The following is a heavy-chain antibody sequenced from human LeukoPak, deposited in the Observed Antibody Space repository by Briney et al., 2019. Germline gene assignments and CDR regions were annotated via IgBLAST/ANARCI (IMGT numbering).Heavy chain of an antibody. J-gene: IGHJ4*02. CDR1: GFTFSSYA. V-gene: IGHV3-30*04. D-gene: IGHD3-10*01. CDR2: ISYDGSNK. CDR3: ARGFRDY. Sequence: GGSLRLSCAASGFTFSSYAMHWVRQAPGKGLEWVAVISYDGSNKYYADSVKGRFTISRDNSKNTLYLHMNSLRAEDTAVYYCARGFRDYWGQGTLVAVSS.